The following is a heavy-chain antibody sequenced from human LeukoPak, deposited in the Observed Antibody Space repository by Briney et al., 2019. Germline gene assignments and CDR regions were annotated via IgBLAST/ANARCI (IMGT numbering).Heavy chain of an antibody. Sequence: GGSLRLSCAASGFTFSSYGIHWVRQAPGKGLEWVAVISYDGSYKYYADSVKGRFTISRDNSKSTLFLQMNSLRTEDTAVYYCARDISVLDSSGYTDYWGQGTLVTVSS. CDR3: ARDISVLDSSGYTDY. V-gene: IGHV3-30*04. D-gene: IGHD3-22*01. CDR1: GFTFSSYG. J-gene: IGHJ4*02. CDR2: ISYDGSYK.